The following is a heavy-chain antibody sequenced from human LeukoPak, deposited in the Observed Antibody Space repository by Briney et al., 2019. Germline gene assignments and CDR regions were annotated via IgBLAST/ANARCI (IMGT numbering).Heavy chain of an antibody. Sequence: SETLSLTCAVSAGSISSGGYSWSWIRQPPGKGLEWIGYIYHSGSTYYNPSLKSRVTISVDRSKNQFSLKLSSVTAADTAVYYCARKLGYCSGGSCLGHAFDIWGQGTMVTVSS. CDR3: ARKLGYCSGGSCLGHAFDI. CDR1: AGSISSGGYS. D-gene: IGHD2-15*01. V-gene: IGHV4-30-2*01. J-gene: IGHJ3*02. CDR2: IYHSGST.